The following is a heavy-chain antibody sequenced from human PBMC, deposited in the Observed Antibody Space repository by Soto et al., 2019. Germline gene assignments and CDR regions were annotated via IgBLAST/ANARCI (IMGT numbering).Heavy chain of an antibody. D-gene: IGHD1-7*01. CDR3: ARHLELTESYYYYGMDV. J-gene: IGHJ6*02. CDR2: IHHGGNI. Sequence: SETLSLTCAVSGDSIISTNWWHWVRQSPDKGLEWIGEIHHGGNINYNPSLKSRVTISMDKSKNQFSLKLNSVTAADTAVYYCARHLELTESYYYYGMDVWGQGTTVTVSS. V-gene: IGHV4-4*02. CDR1: GDSIISTNW.